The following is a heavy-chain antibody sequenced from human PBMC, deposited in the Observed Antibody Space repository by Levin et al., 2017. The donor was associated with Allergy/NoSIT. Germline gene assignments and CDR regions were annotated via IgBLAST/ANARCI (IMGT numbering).Heavy chain of an antibody. V-gene: IGHV3-23*01. CDR2: IINSGVGT. Sequence: GASVKVSCAASGFTFNNYAMSWVRQAPGKGLEWVSAIINSGVGTYYADSVQGRFTISRDNSKNTMYLQMNSLRAEDTAVDFCAKDAIRGSDQPYYFDYWGQGTLVTASS. D-gene: IGHD6-19*01. CDR1: GFTFNNYA. J-gene: IGHJ4*02. CDR3: AKDAIRGSDQPYYFDY.